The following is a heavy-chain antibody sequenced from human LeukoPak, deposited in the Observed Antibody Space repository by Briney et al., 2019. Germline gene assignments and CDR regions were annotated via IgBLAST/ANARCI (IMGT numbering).Heavy chain of an antibody. V-gene: IGHV4-61*02. CDR2: IYTSGST. J-gene: IGHJ4*02. CDR1: GGSISSGSYY. D-gene: IGHD2-2*01. CDR3: ARDVYNDIVVVPAAI. Sequence: SQTLSLTCTVSGGSISSGSYYWSWIRQPAGKGLEWIGRIYTSGSTNYNPSLKSRVTISVDTSKNQFSLMLSSVTAADTAVYYCARDVYNDIVVVPAAIWGQGTLVTVSS.